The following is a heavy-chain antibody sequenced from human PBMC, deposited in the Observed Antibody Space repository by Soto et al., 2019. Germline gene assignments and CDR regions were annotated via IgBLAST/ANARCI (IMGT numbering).Heavy chain of an antibody. J-gene: IGHJ4*02. D-gene: IGHD6-6*01. CDR3: ARRLSVAARPADF. CDR1: GFNIDDYA. Sequence: PGGSLRLSCTASGFNIDDYARHWVRQIPGKGLEWVSGISWESGSIGYADSVKGRFTISRDNAKNSLYLQMNSLRAEDTAVYYCARRLSVAARPADFWGQGTLVTVSS. CDR2: ISWESGSI. V-gene: IGHV3-9*01.